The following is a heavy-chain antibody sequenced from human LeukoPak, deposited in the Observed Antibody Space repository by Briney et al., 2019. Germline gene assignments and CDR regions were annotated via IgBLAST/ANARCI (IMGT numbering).Heavy chain of an antibody. CDR3: ARLTRGGLVTRLRGRAFDI. J-gene: IGHJ3*02. CDR1: GGSISSGSYY. CDR2: IYTSGST. V-gene: IGHV4-61*02. Sequence: PSETLSLTCTVSGGSISSGSYYWSWIRQPAGNGLEWIGRIYTSGSTNYNPSLKSRVTISVDTSKNQFSLKLSSVTAADTAVYYCARLTRGGLVTRLRGRAFDIWGQGTMVTVSS. D-gene: IGHD3/OR15-3a*01.